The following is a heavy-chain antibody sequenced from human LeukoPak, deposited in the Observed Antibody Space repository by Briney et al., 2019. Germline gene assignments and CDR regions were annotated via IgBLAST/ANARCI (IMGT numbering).Heavy chain of an antibody. CDR1: GFTFSSYS. V-gene: IGHV3-48*01. J-gene: IGHJ4*02. Sequence: GGSLRLSCAASGFTFSSYSMNWVRQAPGKGLEWVSYISSSSSTIYYADSVKGRFTISRDNARNSLYLQMNSLRAEDTAVYYCAKGRVSSNGWTFNDYWGQGTLVTVSS. D-gene: IGHD3-22*01. CDR3: AKGRVSSNGWTFNDY. CDR2: ISSSSSTI.